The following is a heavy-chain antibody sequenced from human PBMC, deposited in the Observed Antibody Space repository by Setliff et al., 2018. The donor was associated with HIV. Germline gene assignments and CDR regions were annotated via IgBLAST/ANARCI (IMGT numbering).Heavy chain of an antibody. Sequence: SVKVSCKASGGTFNNYAISWVRQAPGQGLEWVGGIIPLFGTSNYALKFQGRVTITANESTNTAHMELSSLRSVDTAMYYCATVFYYDSESFSLDYWGQGMLVTGSS. CDR1: GGTFNNYA. J-gene: IGHJ4*02. CDR2: IIPLFGTS. V-gene: IGHV1-69*13. D-gene: IGHD3-10*01. CDR3: ATVFYYDSESFSLDY.